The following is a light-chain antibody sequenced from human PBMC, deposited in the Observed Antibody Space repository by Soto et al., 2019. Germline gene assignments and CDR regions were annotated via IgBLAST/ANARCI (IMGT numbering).Light chain of an antibody. V-gene: IGLV1-44*01. CDR1: SSNVGSHT. Sequence: QSVLTQPPSASGTPGQRVTISCSGSSSNVGSHTVSWYQQLPGTAPRLLIYSNNHRPSGVPDRFSGSTSCTSASLAISGVQSEDESDYYCASWDDSLNGAVFGGGTQLTVL. CDR2: SNN. J-gene: IGLJ7*01. CDR3: ASWDDSLNGAV.